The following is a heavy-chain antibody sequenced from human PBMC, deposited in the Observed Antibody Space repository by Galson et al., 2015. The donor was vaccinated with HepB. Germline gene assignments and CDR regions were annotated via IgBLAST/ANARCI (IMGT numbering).Heavy chain of an antibody. CDR1: GFTVSSNY. Sequence: SVRLSCAASGFTVSSNYMSWVRQAPGKGLEWVSVIYSGGSTYYADSVKGRFTISRDNSKNTLYLQMNSLRAEDTAVYYCARAILSLRIAVAGPVYGMDVWGQGTTVTVSS. CDR2: IYSGGST. J-gene: IGHJ6*02. CDR3: ARAILSLRIAVAGPVYGMDV. V-gene: IGHV3-66*01. D-gene: IGHD6-19*01.